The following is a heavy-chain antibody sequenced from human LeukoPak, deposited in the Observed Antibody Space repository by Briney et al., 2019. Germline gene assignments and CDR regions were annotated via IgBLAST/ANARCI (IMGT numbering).Heavy chain of an antibody. CDR1: GFNFRSYG. CDR2: IWYDGSNK. V-gene: IGHV3-33*01. CDR3: ARESMVRGSYYYYYYGMDV. D-gene: IGHD3-10*01. Sequence: PGGSLRLSCAASGFNFRSYGMHWVRQAPGKGLEWVAVIWYDGSNKYYADSVKGRFTISRDNSKNTLYLQMNSLRAEDTAVYYCARESMVRGSYYYYYYGMDVWGQGTTVTVSS. J-gene: IGHJ6*02.